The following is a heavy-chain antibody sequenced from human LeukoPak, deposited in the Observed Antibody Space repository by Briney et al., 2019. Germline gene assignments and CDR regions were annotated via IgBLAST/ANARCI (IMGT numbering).Heavy chain of an antibody. CDR3: ARVNSWYFDL. V-gene: IGHV3-30*02. CDR2: IRYDGSNK. J-gene: IGHJ2*01. CDR1: GFTFSSYG. Sequence: GGSLRLSCAASGFTFSSYGMHWVRQAPGKGLEWVAFIRYDGSNKYYADSVKGRFTISRENAKNSLYLQMNSLRAGDTAVYYCARVNSWYFDLWGRGTLVTVSS.